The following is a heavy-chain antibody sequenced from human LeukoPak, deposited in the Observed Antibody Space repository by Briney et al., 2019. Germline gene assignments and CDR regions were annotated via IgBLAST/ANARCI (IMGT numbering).Heavy chain of an antibody. CDR2: ISSSGSTI. V-gene: IGHV3-48*03. CDR3: ARGWFGELPPTGGDY. Sequence: PGGPLRLSCAASGFTFSSYEMNWVRQAPGKGREWVSYISSSGSTIYYADSVKGRFTISRDNAKNSLYLQMNSLRAEDTAVYYCARGWFGELPPTGGDYWGQGTLVTVSS. D-gene: IGHD3-10*01. CDR1: GFTFSSYE. J-gene: IGHJ4*02.